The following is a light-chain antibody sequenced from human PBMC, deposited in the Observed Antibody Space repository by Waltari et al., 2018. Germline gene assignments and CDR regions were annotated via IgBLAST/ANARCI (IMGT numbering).Light chain of an antibody. CDR1: RSDVGLYNL. CDR2: DVY. CDR3: CSSGGRGTYTWV. J-gene: IGLJ3*02. Sequence: QSALPQPPSVSGSPGQSITIPGSGPRSDVGLYNLFSWYHQHRGKAHKLIIYDVYRRPSGVSIRFSGSKSGNTASLTISGLQAEDEADYYCCSSGGRGTYTWVFGGGTKLTVL. V-gene: IGLV2-23*02.